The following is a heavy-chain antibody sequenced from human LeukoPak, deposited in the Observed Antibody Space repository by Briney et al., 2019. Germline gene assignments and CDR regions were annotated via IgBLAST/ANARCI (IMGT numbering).Heavy chain of an antibody. CDR2: ISDSGGST. J-gene: IGHJ4*02. CDR3: AKGGRYFDILTGYYAALYYFDY. V-gene: IGHV3-23*01. Sequence: PGGSLRLSCAASGFTFGSYAMSWVRQAPGKGLEWVSGISDSGGSTHYADSVKGRFTISRDNSKNTLYLQMNSLRAEDTAVYYCAKGGRYFDILTGYYAALYYFDYWGQGTLVTVSS. CDR1: GFTFGSYA. D-gene: IGHD3-9*01.